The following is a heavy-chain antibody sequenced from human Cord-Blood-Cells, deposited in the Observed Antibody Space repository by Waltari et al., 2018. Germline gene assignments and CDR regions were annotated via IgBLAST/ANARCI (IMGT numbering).Heavy chain of an antibody. CDR2: IYYSGGT. Sequence: PQLQQSGLGLVKPSETLSLPCTVSGGSIRSSSYYWGWIRQPPGKGLEWIGSIYYSGGTYYIPSLMRRLPISDDTSTNQFPLTMSSVTAADTTVYYCAWLTGTTDDYHYYGMQLWGKGTPATVSS. CDR3: AWLTGTTDDYHYYGMQL. V-gene: IGHV4-39*01. J-gene: IGHJ6*04. CDR1: GGSIRSSSYY. D-gene: IGHD1-20*01.